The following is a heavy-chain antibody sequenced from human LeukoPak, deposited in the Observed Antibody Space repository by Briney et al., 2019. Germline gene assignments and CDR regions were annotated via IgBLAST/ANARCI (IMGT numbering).Heavy chain of an antibody. Sequence: PGGSLRLPCAASGFALRSYNMKGVRRTPGTGVVGVSSSSSGRTFFAYADSVRGRFTVSRDDTKNSLYLKMNSLRAEDTGVYYCARDVTVTIGSFYYMDVWGTGTTVTVSS. CDR3: ARDVTVTIGSFYYMDV. D-gene: IGHD4-17*01. CDR2: SSSGRTFF. V-gene: IGHV3-21*01. J-gene: IGHJ6*03. CDR1: GFALRSYN.